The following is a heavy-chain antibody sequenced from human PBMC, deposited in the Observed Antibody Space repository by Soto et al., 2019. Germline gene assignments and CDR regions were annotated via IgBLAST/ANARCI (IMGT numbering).Heavy chain of an antibody. D-gene: IGHD2-2*01. CDR3: ARVAKFQRGPFDI. J-gene: IGHJ3*02. V-gene: IGHV1-3*04. Sequence: ASVKVSCKASGYTFTNYAIHWVRQAPGQRLEWMGWIHTGNGNPKYSQNFQGRVTLTSDTSASTAYMELRSLRSDDTAVYYCARVAKFQRGPFDIWGQGTLVTVS. CDR1: GYTFTNYA. CDR2: IHTGNGNP.